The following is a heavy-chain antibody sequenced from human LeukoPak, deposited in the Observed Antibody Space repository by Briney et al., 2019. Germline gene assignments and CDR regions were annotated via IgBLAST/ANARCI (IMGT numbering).Heavy chain of an antibody. CDR2: ISAYNGNT. V-gene: IGHV1-18*04. D-gene: IGHD3-9*01. J-gene: IGHJ4*02. CDR1: GYTFTSYG. CDR3: ARVGEKLRYFDWLLLTELDY. Sequence: ASVKVSCKASGYTFTSYGISWVRQAPGQGLEWMGWISAYNGNTNYAQKLQGRVTMTTDISTSTAYMELRSLGSDDTAVYYCARVGEKLRYFDWLLLTELDYWGQGTLVTVSS.